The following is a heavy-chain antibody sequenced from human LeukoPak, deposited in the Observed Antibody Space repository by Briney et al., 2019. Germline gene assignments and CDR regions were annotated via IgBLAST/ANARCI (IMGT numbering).Heavy chain of an antibody. Sequence: PSETLSLTCTVSGGSISSYYWSWIRQPPGKRLEWTGYIYYSGSTNSNPSLKSRVTISADTSKNQFSLKLSSVTAADTAVYYCARGNYDSRGYSNAFDIWGQGAMVTVSS. J-gene: IGHJ3*02. CDR3: ARGNYDSRGYSNAFDI. CDR2: IYYSGST. D-gene: IGHD3-22*01. V-gene: IGHV4-59*01. CDR1: GGSISSYY.